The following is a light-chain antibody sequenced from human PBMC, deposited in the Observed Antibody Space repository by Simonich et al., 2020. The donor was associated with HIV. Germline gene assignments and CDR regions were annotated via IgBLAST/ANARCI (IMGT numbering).Light chain of an antibody. CDR3: QQRSNWPIT. CDR1: QSVLYSSNNKNY. CDR2: GAS. J-gene: IGKJ5*01. V-gene: IGKV4-1*01. Sequence: DIVMTQSPDSLAVSLGERATINCKSSQSVLYSSNNKNYLVLYQQKPGQPPKLLIYGASTRESGVPERFSGSGSGTDFTLTISSLEPEDFAVYYCQQRSNWPITFGQGTRLEIK.